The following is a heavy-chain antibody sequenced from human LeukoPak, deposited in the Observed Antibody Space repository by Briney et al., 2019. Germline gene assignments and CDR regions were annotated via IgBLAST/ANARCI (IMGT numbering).Heavy chain of an antibody. CDR1: GFTFSSYA. CDR2: ISSSGGST. D-gene: IGHD3-22*01. J-gene: IGHJ3*02. CDR3: AKGIHYYDSSGSGTFDI. Sequence: PGGSLRLSCAASGFTFSSYAMSWVRRAPGKGLEWVSAISSSGGSTYYADSVKGRFTISRDNSKNTVDLQMNSLRAEDTAVYYCAKGIHYYDSSGSGTFDIWGQGTMVTVSS. V-gene: IGHV3-23*01.